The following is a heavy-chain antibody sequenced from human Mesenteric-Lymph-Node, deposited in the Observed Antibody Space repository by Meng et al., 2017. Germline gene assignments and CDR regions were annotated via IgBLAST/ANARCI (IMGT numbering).Heavy chain of an antibody. D-gene: IGHD3-10*01. CDR3: ARDRGDAFDI. Sequence: LSLTCGASGFTFSNSWMSWVRQAPGKGLEWVANIKQDGSEKNYVDSVKGRFTISRDNAKNSLYLQMNSLRVEDTAVYYCARDRGDAFDIWGQGTMVTVSS. J-gene: IGHJ3*02. V-gene: IGHV3-7*01. CDR2: IKQDGSEK. CDR1: GFTFSNSW.